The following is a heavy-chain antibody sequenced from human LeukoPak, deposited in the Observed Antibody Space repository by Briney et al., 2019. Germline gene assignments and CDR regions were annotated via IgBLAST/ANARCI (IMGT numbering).Heavy chain of an antibody. Sequence: PGGALRLSRAGPGFTFSNYEMNCVRPAPGKGLERVSLIGPSGASISYADSVRGRFTTSRDNAKNSVYLQMNSLRVEDTAVYYCARVQRSSGWHLGGRGTVVTVSS. CDR3: ARVQRSSGWHL. J-gene: IGHJ4*01. D-gene: IGHD6-19*01. CDR2: IGPSGASI. V-gene: IGHV3-48*03. CDR1: GFTFSNYE.